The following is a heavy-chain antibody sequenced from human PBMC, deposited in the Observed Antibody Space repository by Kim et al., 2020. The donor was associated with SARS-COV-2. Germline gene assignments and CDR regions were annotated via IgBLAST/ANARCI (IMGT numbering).Heavy chain of an antibody. Sequence: GWSLRLSCAVSGFTFSSYWMTWVRQAPGKGLEWVANIKEDGSEKYYVDSVKGRFTISRDNAKNSLYLQMNSLRAEDTAVYYCARLRFWGQGTMVTVSS. CDR1: GFTFSSYW. V-gene: IGHV3-7*01. CDR2: IKEDGSEK. CDR3: ARLRF. J-gene: IGHJ3*01.